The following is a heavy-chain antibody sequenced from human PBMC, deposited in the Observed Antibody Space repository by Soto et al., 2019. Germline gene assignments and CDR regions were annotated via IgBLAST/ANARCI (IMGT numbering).Heavy chain of an antibody. CDR1: GGSISSYY. D-gene: IGHD6-13*01. CDR2: IYYSGST. J-gene: IGHJ3*02. V-gene: IGHV4-59*08. CDR3: ARHSGVAAAGYDAFDI. Sequence: QVQLQESGPGLVKPSETLSLTCTVSGGSISSYYWSWIRPPPGKGLEWIGYIYYSGSTNYNRSLKGRVTISVDTSKNQFSLKLSSVTAADTAVYYCARHSGVAAAGYDAFDIWGQGTMVTVSS.